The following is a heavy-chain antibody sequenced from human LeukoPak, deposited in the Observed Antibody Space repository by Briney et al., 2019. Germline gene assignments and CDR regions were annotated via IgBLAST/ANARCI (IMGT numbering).Heavy chain of an antibody. CDR1: GFTFRNYV. CDR3: ARDPFPNDFWSGYPDY. V-gene: IGHV3-30-3*01. D-gene: IGHD3-3*01. CDR2: ISYDGSNK. Sequence: GGSLRLSCAASGFTFRNYVMHWVRQAPGKGLEWVAVISYDGSNKYYADSVKGRFTISRDNSKNTLYVQMNSLRVEDTAVYYCARDPFPNDFWSGYPDYWGQGTLVTVSS. J-gene: IGHJ4*02.